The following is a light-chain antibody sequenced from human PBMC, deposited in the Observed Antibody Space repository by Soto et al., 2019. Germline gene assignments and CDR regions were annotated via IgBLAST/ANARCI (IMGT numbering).Light chain of an antibody. Sequence: QSALTQPASVSGSPGQSITISCTGTSSDVGAYNRVSWYQQHSGKAPKLMIYEVSNRPSGVSNRFSGSKSGNTASLTISGLQAEAEADYYCLSYTTSSSYVFGTGTKLTVL. CDR1: SSDVGAYNR. CDR3: LSYTTSSSYV. J-gene: IGLJ1*01. V-gene: IGLV2-14*01. CDR2: EVS.